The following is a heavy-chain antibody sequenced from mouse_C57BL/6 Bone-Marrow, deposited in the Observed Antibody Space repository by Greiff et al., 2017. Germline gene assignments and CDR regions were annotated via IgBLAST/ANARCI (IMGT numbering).Heavy chain of an antibody. J-gene: IGHJ2*01. Sequence: VHLVESGAELVKPGASVKLSCKASGYTFTSYWMHWVKQRPGRGLEWIGRIDPNSGGTKYNEKFKSKATLTVDKPSSTAYMQLSSLTSEDSAVYYCARKDYGNYEYFDYWGQGTTLTVSS. CDR1: GYTFTSYW. V-gene: IGHV1-72*01. CDR2: IDPNSGGT. CDR3: ARKDYGNYEYFDY. D-gene: IGHD2-1*01.